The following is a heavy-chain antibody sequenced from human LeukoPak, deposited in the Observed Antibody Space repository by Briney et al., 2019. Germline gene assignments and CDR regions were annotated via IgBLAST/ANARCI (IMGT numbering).Heavy chain of an antibody. J-gene: IGHJ5*02. D-gene: IGHD2-2*01. CDR1: GFTFSDYY. Sequence: GGSLRLSCAASGFTFSDYYMSWIRQAPGKGLEWVSYISSSGSTIYYADSVKGRFTISRDNAKNSLYLQMNSLRAEDTAVYYCAKDCSSTSCLGHWFDPWGQGTLVTVSS. CDR3: AKDCSSTSCLGHWFDP. CDR2: ISSSGSTI. V-gene: IGHV3-11*01.